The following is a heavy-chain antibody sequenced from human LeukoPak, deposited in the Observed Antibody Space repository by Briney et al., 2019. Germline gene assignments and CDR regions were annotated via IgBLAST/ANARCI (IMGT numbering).Heavy chain of an antibody. J-gene: IGHJ4*02. CDR2: VGGGGDST. Sequence: GGSLRLSCAASGFTISSYGMSWVRQAPGEGLEWVSAVGGGGDSTYYADSVKGRFTISRDNSKNTLYLQMNSLRAEDTAIYYCAKDSPVCSYWGQGTLVTVSS. CDR3: AKDSPVCSY. CDR1: GFTISSYG. V-gene: IGHV3-23*01. D-gene: IGHD3-10*02.